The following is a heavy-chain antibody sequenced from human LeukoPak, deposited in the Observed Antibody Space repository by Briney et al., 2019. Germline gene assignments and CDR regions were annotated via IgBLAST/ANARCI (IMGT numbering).Heavy chain of an antibody. CDR3: AKDPDNEVVGAANGFDY. CDR2: ISGSGGST. Sequence: GGSLRLSCAASGFTFSSYAMSWVRQAPGKGLEWVSAISGSGGSTYCADSVKGRLTISRDNAKNTLYLQMNSLRAEDAAVYYCAKDPDNEVVGAANGFDYWGQGTLVTVSS. D-gene: IGHD2-15*01. J-gene: IGHJ4*02. V-gene: IGHV3-23*01. CDR1: GFTFSSYA.